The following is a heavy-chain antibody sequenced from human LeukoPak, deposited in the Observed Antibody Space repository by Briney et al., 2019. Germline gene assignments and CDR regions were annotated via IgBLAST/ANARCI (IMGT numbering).Heavy chain of an antibody. CDR1: GGSISNDKW. V-gene: IGHV4-4*02. Sequence: SGTLSLTCAVSGGSISNDKWWSWVRQSPVKGRGWIGEMYHSGSTNYNPSLKSRVTISVDKSNTQFSLKLISVTAADTAMYYCATGTSWYYYYWGQGTLVTVSS. D-gene: IGHD6-13*01. J-gene: IGHJ4*02. CDR3: ATGTSWYYYY. CDR2: MYHSGST.